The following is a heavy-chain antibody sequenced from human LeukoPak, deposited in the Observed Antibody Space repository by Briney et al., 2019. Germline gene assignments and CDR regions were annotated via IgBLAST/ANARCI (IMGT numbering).Heavy chain of an antibody. CDR3: ARLDRGINAAHFDY. CDR1: GGSISSYY. V-gene: IGHV4-4*07. CDR2: IYTSGST. D-gene: IGHD6-25*01. Sequence: SETLSLTCTVSGGSISSYYWSWIRQPAGKGLEWIGRIYTSGSTNYNPSFKSRVTISADTSKNQFSLKLSSVTAADTAVYYCARLDRGINAAHFDYWGQGTLVTVSS. J-gene: IGHJ4*02.